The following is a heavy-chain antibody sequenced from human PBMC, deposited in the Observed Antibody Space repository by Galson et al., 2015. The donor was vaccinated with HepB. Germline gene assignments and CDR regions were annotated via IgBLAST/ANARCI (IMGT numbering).Heavy chain of an antibody. CDR2: IRYTGDT. D-gene: IGHD5-12*01. CDR1: HGSINNYY. CDR3: ARHPGRGSVGYAFDL. Sequence: TLSLTCSVSHGSINNYYWSWIRQSPGKRPEWIGYIRYTGDTTYKPSLGYRVGMSVDTSINQVSLWLTSVTAADTAVYYCARHPGRGSVGYAFDLWGQGTLVTVSA. V-gene: IGHV4-59*08. J-gene: IGHJ4*02.